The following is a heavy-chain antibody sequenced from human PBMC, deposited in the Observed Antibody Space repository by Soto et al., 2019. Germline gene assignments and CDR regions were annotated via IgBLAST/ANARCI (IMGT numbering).Heavy chain of an antibody. CDR3: ASGYSSGWFHYYSYGMDV. Sequence: GGSLRLSCAASGFTVSSNYMSWVRQAPGKGLEWVSVIYSGGRTYYADSVKGRFTISRDNSKNTLYLQMNSLRAEDTAVYYCASGYSSGWFHYYSYGMDVWGQGTTVTV. CDR1: GFTVSSNY. J-gene: IGHJ6*02. V-gene: IGHV3-53*01. D-gene: IGHD6-19*01. CDR2: IYSGGRT.